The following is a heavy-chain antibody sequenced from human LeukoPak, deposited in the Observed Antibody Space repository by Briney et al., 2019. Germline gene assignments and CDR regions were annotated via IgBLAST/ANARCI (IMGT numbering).Heavy chain of an antibody. CDR3: AGKEDGVLTGYYRWVGGSRSVWFDA. D-gene: IGHD3-9*01. CDR2: IKHSGST. J-gene: IGHJ5*02. Sequence: SETLSLTCAVYGGSFRGYYWSWIRLPPGKGLEWIGGIKHSGSTNYNPPLKSRVTISVDTSKNQFSLKRSSLTSPDTAGYYCAGKEDGVLTGYYRWVGGSRSVWFDAWGQGSLVTVSS. V-gene: IGHV4-34*01. CDR1: GGSFRGYY.